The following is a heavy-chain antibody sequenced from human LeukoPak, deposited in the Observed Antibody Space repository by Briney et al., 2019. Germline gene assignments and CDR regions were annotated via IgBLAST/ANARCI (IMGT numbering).Heavy chain of an antibody. CDR3: ARVRGVVVAANNWFDP. Sequence: ASVKVSCKASGYTFTSYGISWVRQAPGQGLEWMGWISAYNGNTNYAQKLQGRVTMTTDTSTSTAYMELRSLRSDDTAVYYCARVRGVVVAANNWFDPWGQGTLVTVSS. D-gene: IGHD2-15*01. V-gene: IGHV1-18*01. CDR1: GYTFTSYG. CDR2: ISAYNGNT. J-gene: IGHJ5*02.